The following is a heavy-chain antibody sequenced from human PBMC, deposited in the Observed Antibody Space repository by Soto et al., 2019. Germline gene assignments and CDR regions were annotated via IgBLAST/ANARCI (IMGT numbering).Heavy chain of an antibody. Sequence: GGSLRLSCAASGFTFSSYAMSWVRQAPGKGLEWVSIISSSGGRTNFADSVKGRFTISRDNSKNTMFLQMNSLRAEDTAVYYCATFSSNYNYCFDYWRRGTLVTVSS. CDR1: GFTFSSYA. CDR2: ISSSGGRT. CDR3: ATFSSNYNYCFDY. J-gene: IGHJ4*02. V-gene: IGHV3-23*01. D-gene: IGHD4-4*01.